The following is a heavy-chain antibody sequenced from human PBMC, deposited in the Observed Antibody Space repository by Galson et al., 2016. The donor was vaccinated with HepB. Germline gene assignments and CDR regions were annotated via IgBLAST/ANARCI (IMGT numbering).Heavy chain of an antibody. CDR3: ARHRWGGAAQLLSAGLDV. V-gene: IGHV3-7*03. CDR2: IKEGGRDI. CDR1: GFTLSGYW. D-gene: IGHD4-23*01. Sequence: SLRLSCAASGFTLSGYWMAWVRQAPGKGLEWVANIKEGGRDIYYVESVRGRFTISRDDAKNSVYLRMNSLRIEDTAIYYCARHRWGGAAQLLSAGLDVWGQGTAVTVSS. J-gene: IGHJ6*02.